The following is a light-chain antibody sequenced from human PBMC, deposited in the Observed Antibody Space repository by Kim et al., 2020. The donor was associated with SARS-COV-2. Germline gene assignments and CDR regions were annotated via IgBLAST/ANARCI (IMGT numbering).Light chain of an antibody. J-gene: IGKJ5*01. Sequence: ASVGDRVTITCQATQVIRKFLNWYQQRPGKAPQLLIYDVSNLQTGGPSRFSGRGYGTEFTLTISSLQPEDFATYYCQQNDAFPITFGQGTRLEIK. CDR1: QVIRKF. CDR3: QQNDAFPIT. CDR2: DVS. V-gene: IGKV1-33*01.